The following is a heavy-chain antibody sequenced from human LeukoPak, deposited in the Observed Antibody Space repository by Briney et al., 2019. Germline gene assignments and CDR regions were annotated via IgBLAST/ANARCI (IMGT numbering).Heavy chain of an antibody. CDR2: IKQDGSEK. Sequence: GGSLRLSCAASGFTFSSYWMSWVRQAPGKGLEWVANIKQDGSEKYYVDSVKSRFTSSRDNDKNLLYLQMNSLRAEDTAVYYCARDPSQKQYYYYYMDVWGKETTVTISS. J-gene: IGHJ6*03. CDR3: ARDPSQKQYYYYYMDV. V-gene: IGHV3-7*01. CDR1: GFTFSSYW.